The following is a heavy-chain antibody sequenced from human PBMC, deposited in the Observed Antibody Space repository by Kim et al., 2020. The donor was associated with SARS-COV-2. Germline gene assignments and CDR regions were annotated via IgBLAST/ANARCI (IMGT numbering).Heavy chain of an antibody. CDR1: GFTFSSYG. V-gene: IGHV3-33*01. D-gene: IGHD6-13*01. J-gene: IGHJ6*02. Sequence: GGSLRLSCAASGFTFSSYGMHWVRQAPGKGLEWVAVIWYDGSNKYYADSVKGRFTISRDNSKNTLYLQMNSLRAEDTAVYYCARDLDVSYSSSWYSRYYYYYGMDVWGQGTTVTVSS. CDR3: ARDLDVSYSSSWYSRYYYYYGMDV. CDR2: IWYDGSNK.